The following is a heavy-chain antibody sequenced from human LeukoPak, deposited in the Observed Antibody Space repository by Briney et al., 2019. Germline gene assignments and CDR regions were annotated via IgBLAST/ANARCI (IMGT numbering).Heavy chain of an antibody. CDR2: ISGSGGTT. V-gene: IGHV3-23*01. CDR1: GFTFSTYA. Sequence: GGSLRLSCAASGFTFSTYAMRWVRQAPGKGLEWVSGISGSGGTTYYADSVKGRFTISKDNSKNTLYLQMSSLRGEDTAVYHCGRGYNYIYGMDVWGQGTTVTVSS. J-gene: IGHJ6*02. CDR3: GRGYNYIYGMDV.